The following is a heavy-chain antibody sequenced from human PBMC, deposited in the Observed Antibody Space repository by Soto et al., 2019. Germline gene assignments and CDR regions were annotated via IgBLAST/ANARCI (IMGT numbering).Heavy chain of an antibody. J-gene: IGHJ4*01. CDR3: ATDAGLSSSSWYGGGFDY. Sequence: ASVKVSCKASGYSFTSYDISWVRQAPGQGLEWMGWISAHNGNTNYAQSLQGRVTMTTDTSTTTAYMELRSLRSDDTAVYYCATDAGLSSSSWYGGGFDYWG. V-gene: IGHV1-18*01. CDR1: GYSFTSYD. D-gene: IGHD6-13*01. CDR2: ISAHNGNT.